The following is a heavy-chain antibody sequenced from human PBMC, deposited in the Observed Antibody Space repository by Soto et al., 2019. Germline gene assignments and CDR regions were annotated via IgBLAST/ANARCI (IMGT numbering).Heavy chain of an antibody. D-gene: IGHD1-1*01. J-gene: IGHJ5*02. CDR3: VRDGTKTLRDWFDP. V-gene: IGHV4-4*07. CDR2: IYATGTT. CDR1: GASISGFY. Sequence: SETMSLTCTVSGASISGFYWSWIRKSAGKGREWIGRIYATGTTDYNPSLKSRVMMSVDTSKKQFSLKLRSVAAADTAVYYCVRDGTKTLRDWFDPWGQGISVTVS.